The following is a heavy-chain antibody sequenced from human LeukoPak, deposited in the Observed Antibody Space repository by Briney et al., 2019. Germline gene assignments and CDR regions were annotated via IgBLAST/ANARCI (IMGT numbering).Heavy chain of an antibody. D-gene: IGHD1-1*01. Sequence: GRSLRLSCAASGFTFDDYAMHWVRQAPGKGLEWVSGISWNSGSIGYADSVKGRFTISRDNAKNSLYLQMDSLRAEDTALYYCAKSRLNGQDFDYWGQGTLVTVSS. CDR1: GFTFDDYA. J-gene: IGHJ4*02. CDR3: AKSRLNGQDFDY. V-gene: IGHV3-9*01. CDR2: ISWNSGSI.